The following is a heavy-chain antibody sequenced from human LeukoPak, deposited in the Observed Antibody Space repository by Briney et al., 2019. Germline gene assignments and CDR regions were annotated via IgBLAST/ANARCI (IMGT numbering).Heavy chain of an antibody. J-gene: IGHJ4*02. Sequence: ASVKVSCKASGYTFTSYYMHWVRQAPGQGLEWMGIINPSGGSTSYAQKLQGRVTMTTDTSTSSAYMELKSLRSDDTAVYYCARGDYGDYWGQGTLVTVSS. CDR2: INPSGGST. V-gene: IGHV1-46*01. CDR3: ARGDYGDY. CDR1: GYTFTSYY.